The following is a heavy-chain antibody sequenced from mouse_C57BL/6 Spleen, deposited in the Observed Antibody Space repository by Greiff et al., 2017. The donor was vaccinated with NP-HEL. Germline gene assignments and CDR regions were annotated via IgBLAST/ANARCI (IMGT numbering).Heavy chain of an antibody. Sequence: VQLKESGPGLVKPSQSLSLTCSVTGYSITSGYYWNWIRQFPGNKLEWMGYISYDGSNNSNPSLKNRISITRDTSKNQFFLKLNSVTTEDTATYYCARIYDGYSTWFAYWGQGTLVTVSA. CDR1: GYSITSGYY. J-gene: IGHJ3*01. CDR3: ARIYDGYSTWFAY. CDR2: ISYDGSN. V-gene: IGHV3-6*01. D-gene: IGHD2-3*01.